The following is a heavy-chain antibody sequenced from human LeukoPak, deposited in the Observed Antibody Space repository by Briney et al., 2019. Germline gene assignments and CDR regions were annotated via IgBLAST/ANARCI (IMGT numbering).Heavy chain of an antibody. CDR1: GFTFDGYA. Sequence: PGRSLRLSCAASGFTFDGYAMHWVRQAPGKGLEWVSGISWNSGSIGYADSVKGRFTISRDNAKNSLYLQMNSLRAEDTALYYCAKDNAPWTYNWNDVSAPQTLYYYYGMDVWGQGTTVTVSS. D-gene: IGHD1-1*01. J-gene: IGHJ6*02. CDR2: ISWNSGSI. V-gene: IGHV3-9*01. CDR3: AKDNAPWTYNWNDVSAPQTLYYYYGMDV.